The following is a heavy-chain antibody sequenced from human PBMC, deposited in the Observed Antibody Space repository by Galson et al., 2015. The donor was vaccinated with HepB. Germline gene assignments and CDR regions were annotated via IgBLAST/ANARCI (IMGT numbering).Heavy chain of an antibody. V-gene: IGHV4-39*07. CDR1: GGSISSSSYY. J-gene: IGHJ4*02. D-gene: IGHD6-19*01. CDR2: IYYSGST. Sequence: ETLSLTCTVSGGSISSSSYYWGWIRQPPGKGLEWIGSIYYSGSTYYNPSLKSRVTISVDTSKNQFSLKLSSVTAADTAVYYCARGKYSSGIDYWGQGTLVTVSS. CDR3: ARGKYSSGIDY.